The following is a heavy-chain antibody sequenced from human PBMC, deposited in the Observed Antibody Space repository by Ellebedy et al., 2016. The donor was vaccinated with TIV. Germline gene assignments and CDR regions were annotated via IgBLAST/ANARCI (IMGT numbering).Heavy chain of an antibody. CDR2: INTDGSST. CDR1: GFTFSNYW. V-gene: IGHV3-74*01. Sequence: GESLKISCVASGFTFSNYWMHWVRQAPGKGLVWVSRINTDGSSTTSVDSLKGRFTISRDNAKNTLYLQMNSLRADDTAVYYCARNRYCSGGNCYALGYWGQGTLVTVSS. J-gene: IGHJ4*02. CDR3: ARNRYCSGGNCYALGY. D-gene: IGHD2-15*01.